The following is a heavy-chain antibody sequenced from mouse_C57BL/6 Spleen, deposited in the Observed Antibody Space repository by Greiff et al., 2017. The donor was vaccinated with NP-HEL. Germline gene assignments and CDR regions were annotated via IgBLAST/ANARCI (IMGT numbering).Heavy chain of an antibody. J-gene: IGHJ1*03. CDR2: INPNNGGT. CDR1: GYTFTDYY. CDR3: AIDRDYYYGSRYWYFDV. D-gene: IGHD1-1*01. V-gene: IGHV1-26*01. Sequence: VQLQQSGPELVKPGASVKISCKASGYTFTDYYMNWVKQSHGKSLEWIGDINPNNGGTSYNQKFKGKATLTVDKSSSTAYMELRSLTSEDSAVYYCAIDRDYYYGSRYWYFDVWGKGTTVTVSS.